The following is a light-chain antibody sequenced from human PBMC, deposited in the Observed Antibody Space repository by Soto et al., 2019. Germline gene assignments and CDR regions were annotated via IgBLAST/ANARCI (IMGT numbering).Light chain of an antibody. J-gene: IGLJ2*01. V-gene: IGLV2-8*01. CDR2: EVS. CDR1: SSDVGGYNY. CDR3: SSYAGSNIVV. Sequence: QSARAQPPSASGSPGQSVTMSCTGTSSDVGGYNYVSWYQQHPGKAPKLMIYEVSKRPSGVPDRFSGSKSGNTASLTVSGLQAEDEADYYCSSYAGSNIVVFGGGTKLTVL.